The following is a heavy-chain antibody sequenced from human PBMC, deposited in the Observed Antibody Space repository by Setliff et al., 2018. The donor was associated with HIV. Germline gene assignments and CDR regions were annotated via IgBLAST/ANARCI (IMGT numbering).Heavy chain of an antibody. J-gene: IGHJ4*02. CDR3: ARKGSSSRSQEYYYDF. CDR2: IYYSGST. Sequence: SETLSLTCTVSGGSISTSNWWGWIRQTQGKGLEWIGYIYYSGSTNYNPSLKSRVTMSLDTSKNQFSLKRNSVTALDTAVYYCARKGSSSRSQEYYYDFWGQGTLVTVS. D-gene: IGHD6-13*01. V-gene: IGHV4-28*06. CDR1: GGSISTSNW.